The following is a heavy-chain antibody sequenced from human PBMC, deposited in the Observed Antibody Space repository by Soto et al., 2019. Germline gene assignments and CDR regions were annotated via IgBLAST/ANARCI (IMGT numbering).Heavy chain of an antibody. Sequence: SQTLSLTCAISGDSVSSNSAAWNWIRQSPSRGLEWLGRTFYRSKWYNEYAASVESRITINPDTSKNQFSLQLSSVTPEDTAVYFCGRSCSDYDNCFVPSCQAIFVTGFS. D-gene: IGHD4-17*01. CDR2: TFYRSKWYN. CDR3: GRSCSDYDNCFVP. J-gene: IGHJ5*02. V-gene: IGHV6-1*01. CDR1: GDSVSSNSAA.